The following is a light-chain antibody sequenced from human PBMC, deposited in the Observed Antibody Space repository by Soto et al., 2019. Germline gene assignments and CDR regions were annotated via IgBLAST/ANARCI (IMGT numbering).Light chain of an antibody. CDR2: AAS. CDR1: LSVSSSY. V-gene: IGKV3-20*01. J-gene: IGKJ1*01. CDR3: QQYGSSPTS. Sequence: EIVLTQSPGTLSLSPGERATLSCRASLSVSSSYLAWYQQTPGQAPRLLIYAASSRATGIPDRFSGSGSGTDFTLTISRLEPEDFAVYFCQQYGSSPTSFGQGTKVEIK.